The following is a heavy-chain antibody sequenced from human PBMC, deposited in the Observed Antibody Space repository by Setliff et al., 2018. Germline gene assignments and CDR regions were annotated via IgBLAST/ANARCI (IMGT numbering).Heavy chain of an antibody. CDR3: ARKRLGWEQLYAFDI. CDR2: IYYSGST. Sequence: SETLSLTCTVSGGSISSGGYYWSWIRQHPGKGLEWIGYIYYSGSTYYNPSLKSRVTISVDTSASTAYMELSSLRSEDTAVYHCARKRLGWEQLYAFDIWGQGTMVTVSS. V-gene: IGHV4-31*03. D-gene: IGHD1-26*01. CDR1: GGSISSGGYY. J-gene: IGHJ3*02.